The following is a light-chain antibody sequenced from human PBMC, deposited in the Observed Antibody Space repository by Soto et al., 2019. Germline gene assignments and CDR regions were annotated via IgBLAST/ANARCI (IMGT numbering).Light chain of an antibody. J-gene: IGLJ2*01. Sequence: QSVVTQPPSASGTPGQRVTISCSGSSSNIGINYVYWYQQLPGTAPKLLIYRNNERPSGVPARFSGSKSGTSASLAISGLRSEDEADYYCAAWDNSLSGVVFGGGTKVTVL. CDR1: SSNIGINY. CDR2: RNN. V-gene: IGLV1-47*01. CDR3: AAWDNSLSGVV.